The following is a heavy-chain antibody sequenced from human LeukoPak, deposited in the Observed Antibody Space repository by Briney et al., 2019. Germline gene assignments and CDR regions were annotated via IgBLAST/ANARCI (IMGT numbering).Heavy chain of an antibody. D-gene: IGHD6-19*01. CDR3: ARGGIAVAGDDL. J-gene: IGHJ5*02. CDR2: ISSISTII. V-gene: IGHV3-21*01. CDR1: GFTLSLYG. Sequence: GGSLRLSCAAWGFTLSLYGMHWARQARGEGLEWVSAISSISTIIYDADSVKGRFNSSRDNSKSTLFLQMNSLRVEDTAVYYCARGGIAVAGDDLWGQGTLVTVSA.